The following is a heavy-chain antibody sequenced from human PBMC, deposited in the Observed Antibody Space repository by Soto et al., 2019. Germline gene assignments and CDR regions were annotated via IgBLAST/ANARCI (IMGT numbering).Heavy chain of an antibody. CDR1: GYTFTSYG. CDR3: ARDIVVFVAAGNWFDP. Sequence: RASVKVSCKASGYTFTSYGISWVRQAPGQGLEWMGWISAYNGNTNYAQKLQGRVTMTTDTSTSTAYMELRSLRSDDTAVYYCARDIVVFVAAGNWFDPWGQGTLVTVSS. D-gene: IGHD2-15*01. V-gene: IGHV1-18*04. J-gene: IGHJ5*02. CDR2: ISAYNGNT.